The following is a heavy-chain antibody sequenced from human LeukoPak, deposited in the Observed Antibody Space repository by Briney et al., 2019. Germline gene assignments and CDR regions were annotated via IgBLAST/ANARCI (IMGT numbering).Heavy chain of an antibody. CDR2: INWNGGKT. J-gene: IGHJ4*02. CDR1: GFTLDDYG. CDR3: ARIFGALSPTEDY. Sequence: PGGSLRLSCAASGFTLDDYGMSWVRQVPGKGLEWVSGINWNGGKTDYADSVKGRFTISRDNAKNSLYLQMNSLRAEDTALYHCARIFGALSPTEDYWGQGILVTVSS. D-gene: IGHD3-10*01. V-gene: IGHV3-20*01.